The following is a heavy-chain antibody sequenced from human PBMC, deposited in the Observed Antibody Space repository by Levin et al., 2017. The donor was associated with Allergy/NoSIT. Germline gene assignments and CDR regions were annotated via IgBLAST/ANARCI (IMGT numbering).Heavy chain of an antibody. J-gene: IGHJ3*02. CDR1: GYTFTSYG. Sequence: GASVKVSCKASGYTFTSYGISWVRQAPGQGLEWMGWISAYNGNTNYAQKLQGRVTMTTDTSTSTAYVELRSLRSDDTAVYYCAIGCSGGSCYSVGAFDIWGQGTMVTVSS. D-gene: IGHD2-15*01. CDR3: AIGCSGGSCYSVGAFDI. CDR2: ISAYNGNT. V-gene: IGHV1-18*01.